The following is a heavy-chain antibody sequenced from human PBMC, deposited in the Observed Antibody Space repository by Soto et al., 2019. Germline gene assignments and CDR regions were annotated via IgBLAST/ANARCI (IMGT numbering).Heavy chain of an antibody. J-gene: IGHJ4*02. Sequence: GGSLRLSCVASGFTLSNYAMTWVRQAPGKGLEWVSGISATGGSTYYADSVKGRFTISRDSSKNTLYLQMNSLRAEDTALYYCAKDFSVLTATHWGQGTLVTVSS. CDR3: AKDFSVLTATH. CDR2: ISATGGST. V-gene: IGHV3-23*01. D-gene: IGHD2-21*02. CDR1: GFTLSNYA.